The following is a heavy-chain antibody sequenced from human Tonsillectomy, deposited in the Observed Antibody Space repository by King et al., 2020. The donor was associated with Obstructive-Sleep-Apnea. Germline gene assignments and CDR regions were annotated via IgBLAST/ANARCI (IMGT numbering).Heavy chain of an antibody. J-gene: IGHJ4*02. V-gene: IGHV3-21*01. CDR2: FSRSSSYI. Sequence: VQLVESGGGLVTPGESLRLSCAASGFTFSSYTMNWVLQAPGKVLEWVSSFSRSSSYIYCADSVKGRFTISRDNAKNSLYLQMNSLRAEDTAVYYCARGSFGEFSYIDFWGQGTLVTVSS. CDR1: GFTFSSYT. CDR3: ARGSFGEFSYIDF. D-gene: IGHD3-10*01.